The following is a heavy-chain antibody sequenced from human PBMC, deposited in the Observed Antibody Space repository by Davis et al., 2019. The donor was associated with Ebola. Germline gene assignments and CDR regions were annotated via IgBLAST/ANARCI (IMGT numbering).Heavy chain of an antibody. V-gene: IGHV4-39*07. CDR2: IYYSGST. D-gene: IGHD2-15*01. CDR1: GGSISSSSYY. J-gene: IGHJ6*02. Sequence: SETLSLTCTVSGGSISSSSYYWGWIRQPPGKGLEWIGSIYYSGSTYYNPSLKSRVTISVDTSKNQFSLKLSSVTAADTAVYYCARDHCSGGSCYVYGMDVWGQGTTVTVSS. CDR3: ARDHCSGGSCYVYGMDV.